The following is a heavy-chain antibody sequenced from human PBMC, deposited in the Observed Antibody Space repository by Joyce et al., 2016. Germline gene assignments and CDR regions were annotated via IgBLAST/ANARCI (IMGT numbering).Heavy chain of an antibody. V-gene: IGHV4-4*02. J-gene: IGHJ5*01. Sequence: VQLQESGPGLVKPSGTLSLTCAGSGGSISSAHWWSWVRQPPGKGLEWIGEIYLGGSTTYNPSLKSRVTISVDKSKNQLSLKMNSVTAADTAVYYCARNGAYSQDSWGQGTLVTVSS. D-gene: IGHD5-12*01. CDR2: IYLGGST. CDR3: ARNGAYSQDS. CDR1: GGSISSAHW.